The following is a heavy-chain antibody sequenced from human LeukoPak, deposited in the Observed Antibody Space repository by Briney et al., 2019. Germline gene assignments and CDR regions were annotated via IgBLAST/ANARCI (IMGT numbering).Heavy chain of an antibody. D-gene: IGHD4-23*01. CDR2: INGRGDRI. V-gene: IGHV3-23*01. Sequence: PGGSLRLSCAASGLIFSDSAMSWVRQAPGKGPEWVSGINGRGDRIYYADSVKGRFTISRDNSKNTVRLQMNSLRDEDTAVYFCAKRVQGNAGPFHYWGQGTLASVSS. CDR1: GLIFSDSA. CDR3: AKRVQGNAGPFHY. J-gene: IGHJ4*02.